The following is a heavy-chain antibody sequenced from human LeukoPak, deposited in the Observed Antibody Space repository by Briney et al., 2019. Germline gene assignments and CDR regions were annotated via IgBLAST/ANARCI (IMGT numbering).Heavy chain of an antibody. CDR3: ARNASDSGTSYFDY. D-gene: IGHD1-26*01. Sequence: SETLSLTCTVSGGSISSSTSYWGWIRQPPGKGLEWIGSIYSGSTSYNPSLKSRVTISVDTSKKQFSLKLDSATAADTAVYYCARNASDSGTSYFDYWGQGTLVTVSS. V-gene: IGHV4-39*01. J-gene: IGHJ4*02. CDR1: GGSISSSTSY. CDR2: IYSGST.